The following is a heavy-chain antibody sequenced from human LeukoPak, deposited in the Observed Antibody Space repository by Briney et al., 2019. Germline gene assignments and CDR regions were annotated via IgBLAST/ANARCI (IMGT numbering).Heavy chain of an antibody. V-gene: IGHV3-23*01. J-gene: IGHJ6*02. CDR3: AKDQTGGGPYYGMDV. D-gene: IGHD1-14*01. CDR1: GFTFDDYA. Sequence: GGSLRLSCAASGFTFDDYAMHWVRQAPGKGLEWVSAISGSGGSTYYADSVKGRFTISRDNSKNTLYLQMNSLRAEDTAVYYCAKDQTGGGPYYGMDVWGQGTTVTVSS. CDR2: ISGSGGST.